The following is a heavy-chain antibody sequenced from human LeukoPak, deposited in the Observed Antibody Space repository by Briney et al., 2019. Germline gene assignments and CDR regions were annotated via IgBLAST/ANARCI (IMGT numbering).Heavy chain of an antibody. V-gene: IGHV1-46*01. CDR3: ARAAYCSGGSCYWEPDY. Sequence: ASVKVSCKASGYTFTSYYMHWVRQAPGQGLAWMGIINPSGGSTSYAQKFQGRVTMTRDTSTSTVYMELSSLRSEDTAVYYCARAAYCSGGSCYWEPDYWGQGTLVTVSS. J-gene: IGHJ4*02. D-gene: IGHD2-15*01. CDR2: INPSGGST. CDR1: GYTFTSYY.